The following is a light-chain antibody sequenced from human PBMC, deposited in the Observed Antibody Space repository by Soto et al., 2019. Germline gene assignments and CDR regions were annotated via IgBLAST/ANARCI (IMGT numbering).Light chain of an antibody. CDR1: SSDVGGHNY. CDR2: EVS. J-gene: IGLJ7*01. Sequence: QSALTQPASVSGSPGQSITISCTGTSSDVGGHNYVSWYQQHPGKAPKLMIYEVSNRPSGVFNRFSGSKSGNTASLTISGLQAVDEADYYCSSYIRSNTPYVFGSGTQLTVL. V-gene: IGLV2-14*01. CDR3: SSYIRSNTPYV.